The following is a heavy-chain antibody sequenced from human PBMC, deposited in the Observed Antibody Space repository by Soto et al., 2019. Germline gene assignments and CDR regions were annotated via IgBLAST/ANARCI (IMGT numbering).Heavy chain of an antibody. J-gene: IGHJ4*02. V-gene: IGHV3-11*06. CDR3: ARWVTYYYDSSGRTN. Sequence: QVQLVESGGGLVKPGGSLRLSCAASGFTFSDYYMSWIRQAPGKGLEWVSYISSSSSYTNHADSVKGRFTISRDNAKNSLYLQMNSLRAEDTAVYYCARWVTYYYDSSGRTNWGQGTLVTVSS. CDR1: GFTFSDYY. D-gene: IGHD3-22*01. CDR2: ISSSSSYT.